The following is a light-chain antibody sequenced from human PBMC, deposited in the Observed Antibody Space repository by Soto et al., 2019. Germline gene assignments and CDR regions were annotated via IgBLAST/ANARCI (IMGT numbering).Light chain of an antibody. V-gene: IGLV1-36*01. Sequence: QTVVTQPPSVSEAPRQRVTISCSGSSSNVGNNAVSWYQQFPGKAPKLLIYYDDVLPSGVSDRFSGSKSGTSASLAISGLQCEDEADYYCAAWDERLDGVVFGGGTKLTVL. CDR3: AAWDERLDGVV. CDR2: YDD. J-gene: IGLJ2*01. CDR1: SSNVGNNA.